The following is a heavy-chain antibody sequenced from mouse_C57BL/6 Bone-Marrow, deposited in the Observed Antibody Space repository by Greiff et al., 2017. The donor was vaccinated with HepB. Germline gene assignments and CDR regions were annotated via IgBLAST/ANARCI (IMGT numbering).Heavy chain of an antibody. CDR3: ARSTMVTTRGFYAMDY. CDR2: ISYSGST. Sequence: EVMLVESGPGLAKPSQTLSLTCSVTGYSITSDYWNWIRKFPGNKLEYMGYISYSGSTYYNPSLKSRISITRDTSKNQYYLQLNSVTTEDTATYYCARSTMVTTRGFYAMDYWGQGTSVTVSS. D-gene: IGHD2-2*01. J-gene: IGHJ4*01. V-gene: IGHV3-8*01. CDR1: GYSITSDY.